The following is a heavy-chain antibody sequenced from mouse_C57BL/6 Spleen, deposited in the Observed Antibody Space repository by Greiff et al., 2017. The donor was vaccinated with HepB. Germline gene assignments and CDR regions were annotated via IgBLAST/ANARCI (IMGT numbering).Heavy chain of an antibody. V-gene: IGHV1-69*01. Sequence: QVQLQQPGAELVMPGASVKLSCKASGYTFTSYWMHWVKQRPGQGLEWIGEIDPSDSYTNYNQKFKGKSTLTVDKSSSTAYMQLSSLTSEDSAVYYCARTLYYYGSSYWYSDVWGTGTTVTVSS. CDR3: ARTLYYYGSSYWYSDV. D-gene: IGHD1-1*01. CDR1: GYTFTSYW. J-gene: IGHJ1*03. CDR2: IDPSDSYT.